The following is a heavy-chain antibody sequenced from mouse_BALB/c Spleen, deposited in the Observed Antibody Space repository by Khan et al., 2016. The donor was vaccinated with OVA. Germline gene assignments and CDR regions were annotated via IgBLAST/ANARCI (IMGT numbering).Heavy chain of an antibody. Sequence: EVQLQESGPSLVKPSQTLSLTCSVTGDSITSGYWSWIRKFPGNKLEYMGYMIYTGYTDYNPSLKRRLAITRHTSKNQYYLQLNAVTAEDTATYYWARSTYRYAFAYWGQGTLVTVSA. CDR3: ARSTYRYAFAY. CDR2: MIYTGYT. CDR1: GDSITSGY. D-gene: IGHD2-14*01. J-gene: IGHJ3*01. V-gene: IGHV3-8*02.